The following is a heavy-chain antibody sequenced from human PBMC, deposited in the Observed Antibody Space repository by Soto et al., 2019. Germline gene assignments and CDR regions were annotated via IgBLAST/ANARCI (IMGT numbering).Heavy chain of an antibody. V-gene: IGHV1-3*01. CDR1: GYTFTSYA. Sequence: QVSCKASGYTFTSYAMHWVRQAPGQRLEWMGWINAGNGNTKYSQKFQGRVTITRDTSASTAYMELSSLRSEDTAVYYCARGGHCSGGSCPAYGFDPWGQGTLVTVSS. CDR2: INAGNGNT. D-gene: IGHD2-15*01. CDR3: ARGGHCSGGSCPAYGFDP. J-gene: IGHJ5*02.